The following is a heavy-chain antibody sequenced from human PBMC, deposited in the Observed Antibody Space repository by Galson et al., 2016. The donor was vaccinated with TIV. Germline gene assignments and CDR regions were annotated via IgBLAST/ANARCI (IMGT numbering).Heavy chain of an antibody. CDR1: GGAFSSDA. CDR3: ARGGPGWSSTSCYGALDP. J-gene: IGHJ5*02. D-gene: IGHD2-2*01. CDR2: IIPIFGSA. V-gene: IGHV1-69*13. Sequence: SVKVSCKASGGAFSSDAISWVRQAPGQGLEWMGGIIPIFGSANYAQKFQGRVTITADESTTTAYMELSSLRVEDTAVYYCARGGPGWSSTSCYGALDPWGQGTLVTVSS.